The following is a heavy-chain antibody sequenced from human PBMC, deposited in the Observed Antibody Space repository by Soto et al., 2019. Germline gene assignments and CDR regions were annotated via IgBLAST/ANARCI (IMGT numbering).Heavy chain of an antibody. Sequence: GGSLRLSCAASAFTFSSYAMTWVRQAPGKGLEWVSAISGRGGSTYYADSVKGRFTISRDNSKNTLYLQMNSLRAEDTAVYYCAKESDYDIWTGYPHYGMDVWGQGTTVTVSS. CDR3: AKESDYDIWTGYPHYGMDV. V-gene: IGHV3-23*01. CDR1: AFTFSSYA. J-gene: IGHJ6*02. CDR2: ISGRGGST. D-gene: IGHD3-9*01.